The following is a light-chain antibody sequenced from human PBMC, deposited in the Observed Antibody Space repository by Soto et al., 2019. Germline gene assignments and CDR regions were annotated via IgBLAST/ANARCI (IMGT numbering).Light chain of an antibody. CDR1: QSVRRY. CDR3: QQRNTLTPIT. J-gene: IGKJ5*01. V-gene: IGKV3-11*01. Sequence: RYPGTLSFSPGGIATVSCMSSQSVRRYLAWYQQKPGQAPRLLIYDASTRATGIPARFSGSGSETDFTLTITCLEPEDFAVYYCQQRNTLTPITFGQGTRLEIK. CDR2: DAS.